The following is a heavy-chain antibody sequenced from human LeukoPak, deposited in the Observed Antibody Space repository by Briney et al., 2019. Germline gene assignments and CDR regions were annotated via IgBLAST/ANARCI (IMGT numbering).Heavy chain of an antibody. D-gene: IGHD1-14*01. CDR2: INSDGGIT. CDR3: ASGITAEESVAIDY. V-gene: IGHV3-74*03. J-gene: IGHJ4*02. Sequence: GGSLRLSCAVSGFTFSIHWMYWVRQAPGKGLVFVSRINSDGGITKYADSVKGRFTTARDNAKNMLYLEMNSLRVDDTAVYYCASGITAEESVAIDYWGQGTVVTVSS. CDR1: GFTFSIHW.